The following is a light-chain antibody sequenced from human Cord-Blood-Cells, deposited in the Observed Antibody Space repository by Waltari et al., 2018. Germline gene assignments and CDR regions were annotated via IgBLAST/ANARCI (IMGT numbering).Light chain of an antibody. Sequence: QSALTQPASVSGSPGQSITLSRPGTSSDVGGYHHVSWYQQHPGKAPKLMIYEGSKRPPGVSNRFSGSKSGNTASLKISGLQAEDEADYYCCSYAGSSTWVFGGGTKLTVL. J-gene: IGLJ3*02. CDR1: SSDVGGYHH. CDR2: EGS. CDR3: CSYAGSSTWV. V-gene: IGLV2-23*01.